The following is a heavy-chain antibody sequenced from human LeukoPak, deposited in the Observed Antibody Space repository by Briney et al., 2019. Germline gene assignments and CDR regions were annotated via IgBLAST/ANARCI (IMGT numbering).Heavy chain of an antibody. CDR1: GFTFSSYS. V-gene: IGHV3-21*01. D-gene: IGHD6-19*01. CDR3: ARVAVAGPTGWFDS. Sequence: GGSLRLSCAASGFTFSSYSMNWVRQAPGKGLEWVSSISSSSSYIYYADSVKGRFTISRDNAKNSLYLQMNSLRAEDTAVYYCARVAVAGPTGWFDSWGQGTLVTVSS. J-gene: IGHJ5*01. CDR2: ISSSSSYI.